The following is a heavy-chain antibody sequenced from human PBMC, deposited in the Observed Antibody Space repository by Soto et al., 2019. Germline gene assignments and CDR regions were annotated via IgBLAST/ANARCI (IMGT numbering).Heavy chain of an antibody. V-gene: IGHV2-5*02. CDR3: VQSRCGGDCLQSYSSHSYYGLDV. Sequence: QITLKESGPTLVKPTQTLTLTCTFPGFSFSSIGEGVGWIRQPPGKALEWLAIIYWDDDKRYSPSLKSRLTIPKDTSKNHVVLTMTNMDPVDTATYYCVQSRCGGDCLQSYSSHSYYGLDVWGQGTTVTVSS. CDR2: IYWDDDK. D-gene: IGHD2-21*02. CDR1: GFSFSSIGEG. J-gene: IGHJ6*02.